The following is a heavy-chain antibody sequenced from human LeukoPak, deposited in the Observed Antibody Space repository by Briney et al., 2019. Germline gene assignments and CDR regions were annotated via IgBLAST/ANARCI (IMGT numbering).Heavy chain of an antibody. CDR1: GFTVSSNY. J-gene: IGHJ4*02. CDR2: IYSGGFT. V-gene: IGHV3-66*01. Sequence: GGSLRLSCAASGFTVSSNYMSWVRQAPGKGLELVSVIYSGGFTHYADSVKDRFTISRDNSKNTLYLQMNSLRVEDTAVYYCARDSGYSSDDAYWGQGTLVTVSS. CDR3: ARDSGYSSDDAY. D-gene: IGHD5-12*01.